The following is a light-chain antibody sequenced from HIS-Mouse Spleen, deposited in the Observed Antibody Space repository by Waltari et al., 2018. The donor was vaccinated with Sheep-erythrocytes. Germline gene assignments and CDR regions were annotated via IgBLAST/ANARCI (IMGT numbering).Light chain of an antibody. J-gene: IGLJ1*01. CDR1: SSAVGGYNY. CDR3: CSYAGSYNHV. Sequence: QSALTQPRSVSGSPGQSVTISCTGTSSAVGGYNYVSWYQQYPGKAPKLMIYDVSKRPSGVPDRFSGSKSGNTASLTISGLQAEDEADYYCCSYAGSYNHVFATRTKVTVL. V-gene: IGLV2-11*01. CDR2: DVS.